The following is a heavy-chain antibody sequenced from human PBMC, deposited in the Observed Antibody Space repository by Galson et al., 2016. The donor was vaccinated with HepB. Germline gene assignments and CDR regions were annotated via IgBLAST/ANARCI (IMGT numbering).Heavy chain of an antibody. Sequence: SVKVSCKASGYTFTSYGISWVRQAPGQGLEWMGWIRAYNGNTNYAQKFQARVTMTTDTSTNTAYMELRSLRSDDTAVYYCPGGLSSSWVNWFAPWGQGTLVTVSS. CDR3: PGGLSSSWVNWFAP. D-gene: IGHD6-6*01. CDR1: GYTFTSYG. V-gene: IGHV1-18*01. J-gene: IGHJ5*02. CDR2: IRAYNGNT.